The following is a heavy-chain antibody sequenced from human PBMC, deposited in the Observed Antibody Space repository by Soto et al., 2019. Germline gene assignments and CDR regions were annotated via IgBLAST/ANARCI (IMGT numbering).Heavy chain of an antibody. J-gene: IGHJ6*02. Sequence: QVQLVQSGAEVKKPGASVKVSCKASGYTFTMYGFSWVRQAPGQGLEWMGWINPDNGDTNYAQKFQGRVAMITDTSTSTAYMELRSLRSDDTAVYYCARDEYGGDSGYAMDVWSQGTTVTVSS. D-gene: IGHD2-21*02. CDR3: ARDEYGGDSGYAMDV. V-gene: IGHV1-18*01. CDR2: INPDNGDT. CDR1: GYTFTMYG.